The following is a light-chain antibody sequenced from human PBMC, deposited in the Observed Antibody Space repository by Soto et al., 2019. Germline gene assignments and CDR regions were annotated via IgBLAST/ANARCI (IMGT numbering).Light chain of an antibody. CDR3: SSYIPKNSTYV. CDR2: DVS. Sequence: QSALTQPASVSGSPGQSITISCTGTSSDFGGYNDVSWYQHHPGKAPKRMIHDVSNRPSGVSNRFSGSKSGNTASLTISGLQAADEADYYCSSYIPKNSTYVFGTGTKLTVL. J-gene: IGLJ1*01. V-gene: IGLV2-14*03. CDR1: SSDFGGYND.